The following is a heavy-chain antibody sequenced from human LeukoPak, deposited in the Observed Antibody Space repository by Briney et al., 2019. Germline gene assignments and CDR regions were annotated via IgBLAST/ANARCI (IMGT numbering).Heavy chain of an antibody. J-gene: IGHJ6*02. CDR1: RFAFSSSN. Sequence: GGSLRLSCAASRFAFSSSNMNWVRQAPGKGLEWVSYISSTGGAIYYADSVKGRFTISRDNAKNSLYLQMNSLRAEDTAVYYCARSYSGMDVWGQGTTVTVSS. V-gene: IGHV3-48*01. CDR2: ISSTGGAI. CDR3: ARSYSGMDV.